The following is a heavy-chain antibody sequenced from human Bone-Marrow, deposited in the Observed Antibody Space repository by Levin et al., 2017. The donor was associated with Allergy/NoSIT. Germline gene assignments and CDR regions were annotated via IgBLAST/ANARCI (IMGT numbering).Heavy chain of an antibody. Sequence: GGSLRLSCAASGFTFRDFYMSWIRQAPGKGLEWVSYISRNGDTIYYADSVKGRFTISRDNARNSLYLQMNTLTAADTALYYCARDDVRDYDYSNSGLFDLWGQGTLVTVSA. D-gene: IGHD4-17*01. J-gene: IGHJ4*02. CDR3: ARDDVRDYDYSNSGLFDL. CDR2: ISRNGDTI. CDR1: GFTFRDFY. V-gene: IGHV3-11*01.